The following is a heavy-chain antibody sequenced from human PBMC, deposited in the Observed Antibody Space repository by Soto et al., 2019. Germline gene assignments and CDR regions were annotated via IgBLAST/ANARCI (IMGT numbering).Heavy chain of an antibody. D-gene: IGHD6-19*01. J-gene: IGHJ6*02. CDR1: GYTFTSYV. V-gene: IGHV1-18*01. Sequence: QVQLVQSGAEVKKPGASVKVSCRASGYTFTSYVISWVRQAPAQRLEWMGWISAYNGNTHFAQKLQGRVTMTTDTSTSTANRERRSLRSDDTAVYYCARVAAPVAGPYGMDVWGRGTTVTVSS. CDR2: ISAYNGNT. CDR3: ARVAAPVAGPYGMDV.